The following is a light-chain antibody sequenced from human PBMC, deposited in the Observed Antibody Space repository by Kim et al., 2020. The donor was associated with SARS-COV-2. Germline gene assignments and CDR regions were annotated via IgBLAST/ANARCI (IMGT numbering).Light chain of an antibody. J-gene: IGKJ1*01. CDR1: QSIRVW. V-gene: IGKV1-5*03. CDR3: QQYHSYSRT. CDR2: KAS. Sequence: DFQMTQSPSILSASVGDRVTITCRASQSIRVWLAWYQQKPGKAPKLLIYKASSLESGVPSRFSGSGSGTEFILTISSLQPDDFATYYCQQYHSYSRTFGQGTRVDIK.